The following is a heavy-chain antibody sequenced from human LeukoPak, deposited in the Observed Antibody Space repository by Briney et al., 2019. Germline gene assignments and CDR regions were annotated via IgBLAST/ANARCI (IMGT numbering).Heavy chain of an antibody. Sequence: ASVKVSCKASGGTFSSYAISWVRQAPGQGLEWMGGIIPILCTANYAQKFQGRVTITAYESTSTASMELSSLRSEDTAVYYCAWDSRHGYDNPFDYWGQGTLVTVSS. CDR3: AWDSRHGYDNPFDY. J-gene: IGHJ4*02. CDR1: GGTFSSYA. V-gene: IGHV1-69*13. D-gene: IGHD5-12*01. CDR2: IIPILCTA.